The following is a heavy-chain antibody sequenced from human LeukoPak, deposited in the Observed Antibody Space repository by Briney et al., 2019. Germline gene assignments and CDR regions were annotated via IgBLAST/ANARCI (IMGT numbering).Heavy chain of an antibody. Sequence: GRSLRLSCTASGFSFDDYAMIWFRQAPGKGLEWVAYIRENSYGGTTEYAASVKDRFTISRDESKSIAYLQMNNLRTEDTAVYYCCRAPRVVGVVYFDYWGQGTLVTVSS. V-gene: IGHV3-49*03. D-gene: IGHD2-15*01. CDR2: IRENSYGGTT. J-gene: IGHJ4*02. CDR3: CRAPRVVGVVYFDY. CDR1: GFSFDDYA.